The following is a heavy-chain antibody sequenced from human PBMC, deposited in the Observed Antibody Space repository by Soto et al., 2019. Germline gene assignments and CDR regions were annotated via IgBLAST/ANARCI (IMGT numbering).Heavy chain of an antibody. V-gene: IGHV4-31*03. CDR3: AMNYGSGSYSTYFDY. J-gene: IGHJ4*02. Sequence: SETLSLTCTVSGGSISSGGYYWSWIRQHPGKGLEWIGYIYYSGSTYYNPSLKSRVTISVDTSKNQFSLKLSSVTAADTAVYYCAMNYGSGSYSTYFDYWGQGTLVTVSS. CDR2: IYYSGST. CDR1: GGSISSGGYY. D-gene: IGHD3-10*01.